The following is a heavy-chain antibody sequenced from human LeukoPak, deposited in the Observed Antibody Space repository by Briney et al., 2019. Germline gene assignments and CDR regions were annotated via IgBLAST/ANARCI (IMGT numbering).Heavy chain of an antibody. D-gene: IGHD2-15*01. Sequence: ASVKVSCKASGYTFTSYYMHWVRQAPGQGLEWMGIINPSGGSTSYAQKFQGRVTMTRDTSTSTVYMELSSLRSEDTAVYYCARDRPLNTVVAPNWFDPWGQGTLVTVSS. V-gene: IGHV1-46*01. CDR1: GYTFTSYY. CDR2: INPSGGST. CDR3: ARDRPLNTVVAPNWFDP. J-gene: IGHJ5*02.